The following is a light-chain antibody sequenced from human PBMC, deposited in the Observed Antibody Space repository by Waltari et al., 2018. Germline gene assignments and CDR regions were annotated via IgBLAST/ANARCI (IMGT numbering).Light chain of an antibody. CDR3: QRYDDYPPT. Sequence: DIQMTQSPSTLSASVGNRVTITCRASQSSSHWLAWYQQTPGKPPKLLISKACRVEKEVPSRFSGSASGTVFTLTSTHLQPDDFATFYCQRYDDYPPTFGGGTKVEIK. J-gene: IGKJ4*01. V-gene: IGKV1-5*03. CDR2: KAC. CDR1: QSSSHW.